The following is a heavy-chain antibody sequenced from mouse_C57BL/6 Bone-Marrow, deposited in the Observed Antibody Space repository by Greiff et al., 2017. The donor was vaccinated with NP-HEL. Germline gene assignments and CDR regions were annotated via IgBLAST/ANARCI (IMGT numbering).Heavy chain of an antibody. Sequence: VQLVESGAELVMPGASVKLSCKASGYTFTSYWMHWVKQRPGQGLEWIGEIDPSDSYTNYNQKFKGKSTLTVDKSSSTAYMQLSSLTSEDSAVYYCAREGYYYGFAYWGQGTLVTVSA. D-gene: IGHD1-1*01. J-gene: IGHJ3*01. CDR1: GYTFTSYW. CDR2: IDPSDSYT. V-gene: IGHV1-69*01. CDR3: AREGYYYGFAY.